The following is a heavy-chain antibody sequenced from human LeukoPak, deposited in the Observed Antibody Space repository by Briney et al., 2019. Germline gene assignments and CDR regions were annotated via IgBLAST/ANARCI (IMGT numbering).Heavy chain of an antibody. CDR1: GFSLSTSGVG. D-gene: IGHD1-20*01. CDR3: AHSRITGTPLNWFDP. V-gene: IGHV2-5*01. J-gene: IGHJ5*02. CDR2: IYWNDDK. Sequence: SGPTLVKPTQTLTLTCTFSGFSLSTSGVGVGWIRQPPGKALEWLALIYWNDDKRYSPSLKSRLTITKDTSKNQVVLTMTNMDPVDTATYYCAHSRITGTPLNWFDPWRQGTLVTVSS.